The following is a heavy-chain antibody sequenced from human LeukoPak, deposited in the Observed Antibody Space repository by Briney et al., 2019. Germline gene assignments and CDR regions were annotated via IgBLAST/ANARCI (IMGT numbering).Heavy chain of an antibody. CDR2: IGTHKGNT. CDR1: GYTFSNSG. V-gene: IGHV1-18*04. CDR3: AREGEAIFGVVSDAFDI. J-gene: IGHJ3*02. D-gene: IGHD3-3*01. Sequence: ASVKVSCKASGYTFSNSGISWVRQAPGQGLEWMGWIGTHKGNTNYAQKFQGRVTMTTDTSTSTAYMELRSLRSDDTAVYYCAREGEAIFGVVSDAFDIWGQGTMVTVSS.